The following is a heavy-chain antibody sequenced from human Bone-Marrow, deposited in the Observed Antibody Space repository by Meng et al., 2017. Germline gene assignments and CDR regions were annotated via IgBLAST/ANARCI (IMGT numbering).Heavy chain of an antibody. D-gene: IGHD3-10*01. V-gene: IGHV1-3*01. CDR2: INAGNGNT. J-gene: IGHJ4*02. CDR3: ARDPPYGEYGGPFDY. CDR1: GYTFASYA. Sequence: LVHSGAEVKKPGASVKVSCKASGYTFASYAMTWVRQAPGQRLEWMGWINAGNGNTKYSQKFQGRVTITRDTSASTAYMELSSLRSEDTAVYYCARDPPYGEYGGPFDYWGQGTLVTVSS.